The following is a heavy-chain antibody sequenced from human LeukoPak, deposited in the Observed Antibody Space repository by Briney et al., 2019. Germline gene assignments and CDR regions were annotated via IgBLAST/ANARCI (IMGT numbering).Heavy chain of an antibody. CDR2: ISYDGSNK. CDR3: AKAMVPVVVVAATPLGY. D-gene: IGHD2-15*01. Sequence: GALRLSCATSGFTFSSYAMHWVRQAPGKGLEWVAVISYDGSNKYYADSVRGRFTISRDNSKNTLYLQMNSLRAEDTAVYYCAKAMVPVVVVAATPLGYWGQGTLVTVSS. V-gene: IGHV3-30-3*01. J-gene: IGHJ4*02. CDR1: GFTFSSYA.